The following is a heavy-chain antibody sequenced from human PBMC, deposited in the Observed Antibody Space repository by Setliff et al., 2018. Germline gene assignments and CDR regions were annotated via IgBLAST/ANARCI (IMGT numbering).Heavy chain of an antibody. Sequence: ASVKVSCKASGYTFTSYAMHWVRQAPGQRLEWMGWSNAGNGNTKYSQKFQGRVTMTTDTSTSTAYMELRSLRPDDTAVYYCARIDFYVSSGYYYASDNWGQGTLVTVSS. CDR1: GYTFTSYA. CDR3: ARIDFYVSSGYYYASDN. V-gene: IGHV1-3*01. J-gene: IGHJ4*02. CDR2: SNAGNGNT. D-gene: IGHD3-22*01.